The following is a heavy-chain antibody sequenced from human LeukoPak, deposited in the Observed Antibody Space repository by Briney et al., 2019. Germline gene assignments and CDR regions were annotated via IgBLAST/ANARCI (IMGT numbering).Heavy chain of an antibody. V-gene: IGHV3-21*01. CDR3: ARDELWSGSAVGY. CDR1: GFTSSSYT. D-gene: IGHD3-3*01. J-gene: IGHJ4*02. Sequence: GGSLRLSCAASGFTSSSYTMNWGRHAPGKGLEWGSSISSSSSYIYYADSVKGRFTISRDNAKNSLYLQMNSLRAEDTAVYYCARDELWSGSAVGYWGQGTLVTVSS. CDR2: ISSSSSYI.